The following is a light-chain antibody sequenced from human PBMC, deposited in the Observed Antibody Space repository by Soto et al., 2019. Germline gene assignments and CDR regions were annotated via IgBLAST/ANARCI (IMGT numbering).Light chain of an antibody. Sequence: IVMTQSPATLSVSPGERATLSCRASRGISSNLAWYQQKPGEAPRLLIYGASTRATGIPARFSGSGSGTEFTLPISSLQSEDFALYYCQQYNNWPLAWTFGQGTKVDIK. J-gene: IGKJ1*01. CDR3: QQYNNWPLAWT. CDR1: RGISSN. V-gene: IGKV3-15*01. CDR2: GAS.